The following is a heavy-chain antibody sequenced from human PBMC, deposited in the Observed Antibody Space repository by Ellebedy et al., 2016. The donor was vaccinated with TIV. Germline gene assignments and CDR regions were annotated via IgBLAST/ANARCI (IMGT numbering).Heavy chain of an antibody. CDR1: GYTFTNYD. D-gene: IGHD1-26*01. J-gene: IGHJ4*02. CDR3: AREGGAYYFDY. CDR2: MNPNSGNT. Sequence: AASVKVSCKASGYTFTNYDIIWVRQATGQGLEWMGWMNPNSGNTDYAQKFQGRVTMTTDTSTSTAYMELRSLRSDDTAVYYCAREGGAYYFDYWGQGTLVTVSS. V-gene: IGHV1-8*01.